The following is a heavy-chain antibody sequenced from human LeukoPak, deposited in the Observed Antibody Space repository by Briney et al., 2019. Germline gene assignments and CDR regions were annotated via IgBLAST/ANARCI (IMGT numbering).Heavy chain of an antibody. J-gene: IGHJ4*02. CDR1: GFTFSSYA. D-gene: IGHD3-22*01. Sequence: GGSLRLSRAASGFTFSSYAMSWVRQAPGKGLEWVSAISGSGGSTYYADSVKGRFTISRDNSKNTLYLQMNSLRVEDTAVYYCAKLDSSGYYGHWGQGTLVTVSS. CDR3: AKLDSSGYYGH. V-gene: IGHV3-23*01. CDR2: ISGSGGST.